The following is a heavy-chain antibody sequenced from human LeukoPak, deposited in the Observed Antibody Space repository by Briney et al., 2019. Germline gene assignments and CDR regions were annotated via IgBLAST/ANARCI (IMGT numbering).Heavy chain of an antibody. V-gene: IGHV4-59*01. CDR3: ARAVLGYCSSTSCPWRAFDI. Sequence: SETLSLTCTVSGGSISSYYWSWIRQPPGKGLEWIGYIYYSGSTNYNPSLKSRVTISVDTSKNQFSLKLSSVTAADTAVYYCARAVLGYCSSTSCPWRAFDIWGQGTMVTVSS. CDR2: IYYSGST. D-gene: IGHD2-2*01. J-gene: IGHJ3*02. CDR1: GGSISSYY.